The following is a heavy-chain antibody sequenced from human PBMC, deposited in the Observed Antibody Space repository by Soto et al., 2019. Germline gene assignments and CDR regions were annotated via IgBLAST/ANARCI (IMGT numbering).Heavy chain of an antibody. Sequence: QVQLQESGPGLVKPSGTLFLTCTVSGGSISNNNWWSWVRQTPEKGLEWIGQIYHSGNTNYNPSLKSRVSMSVDKSKNQFSLKMNSATAADTAVYYCARFLPGFVGENEAFDFWGHGTLVTVSS. J-gene: IGHJ4*01. V-gene: IGHV4-4*02. CDR3: ARFLPGFVGENEAFDF. CDR2: IYHSGNT. CDR1: GGSISNNNW. D-gene: IGHD3-3*01.